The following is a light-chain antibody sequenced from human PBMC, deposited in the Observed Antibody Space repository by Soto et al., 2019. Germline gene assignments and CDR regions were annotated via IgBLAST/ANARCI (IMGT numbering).Light chain of an antibody. V-gene: IGKV3-20*01. CDR2: GAS. CDR3: QQYNSLPT. CDR1: QSFSSSY. Sequence: EIVLTQSPGTLSLSPGERATLSCRASQSFSSSYLAWYQHKPGQAPRLLISGASSRASGIPDRFSGSGSGTDFTLTISILEPEDFAVYYCQQYNSLPTFGQGTKLEIK. J-gene: IGKJ2*01.